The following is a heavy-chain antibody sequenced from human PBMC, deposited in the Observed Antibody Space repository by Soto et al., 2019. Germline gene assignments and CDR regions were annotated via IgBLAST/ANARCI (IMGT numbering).Heavy chain of an antibody. CDR1: GFTLSPYH. D-gene: IGHD1-26*01. V-gene: IGHV3-48*03. J-gene: IGHJ6*02. Sequence: EVQLVESGGGLVQPGGSLRLSCAASGFTLSPYHMDWVRQAPGKGLEWVAYINAGSSTIHYADSVRGRFTISRDNAKNSLNLQKDSPRAEGPACFYCARDWFPGTTNFHYAMDVWGQGTTVTVSS. CDR3: ARDWFPGTTNFHYAMDV. CDR2: INAGSSTI.